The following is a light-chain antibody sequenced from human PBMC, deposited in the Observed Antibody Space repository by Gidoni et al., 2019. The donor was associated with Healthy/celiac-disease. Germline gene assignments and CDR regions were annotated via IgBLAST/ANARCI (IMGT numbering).Light chain of an antibody. CDR2: AAS. Sequence: DNQMTQSPSSLSASVGDRVTITCRASQSISSYLNWYQQKPGKAPKLLIYAASSLQSGVPSRFSGSGSGTDFTLTISSLQPEDFATYYCQQCYSTPAYTFGQGTQLEIK. CDR3: QQCYSTPAYT. CDR1: QSISSY. J-gene: IGKJ2*01. V-gene: IGKV1-39*01.